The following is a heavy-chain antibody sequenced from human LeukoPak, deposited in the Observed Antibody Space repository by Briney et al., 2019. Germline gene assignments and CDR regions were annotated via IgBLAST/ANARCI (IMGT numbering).Heavy chain of an antibody. CDR2: IIPIFGTA. Sequence: SVKVSCKASGGTFSSYAISWVRQAPGQGLEWMGGIIPIFGTANYAQKFQGRVTITADESTSTAYMELSSLRSEDTAVYYYTQTRVGAPVIYYFDYWGQGTLVTVSS. V-gene: IGHV1-69*01. CDR3: TQTRVGAPVIYYFDY. CDR1: GGTFSSYA. D-gene: IGHD1-26*01. J-gene: IGHJ4*02.